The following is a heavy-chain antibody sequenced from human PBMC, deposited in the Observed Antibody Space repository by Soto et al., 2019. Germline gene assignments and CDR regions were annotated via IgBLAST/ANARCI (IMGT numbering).Heavy chain of an antibody. J-gene: IGHJ4*02. CDR2: IWSDGSNI. V-gene: IGHV3-33*01. D-gene: IGHD1-1*01. CDR1: GFTFINYN. Sequence: LLVESGGGVVQPGRSLRLSCAASGFTFINYNMHWFCRAPGKGLEWVPTIWSDGSNIYYADSVKSRFTISRDNFNTTVYLQMNSLRAGDSGVYYCVRDVRYLFDYWGQGTLVTLSS. CDR3: VRDVRYLFDY.